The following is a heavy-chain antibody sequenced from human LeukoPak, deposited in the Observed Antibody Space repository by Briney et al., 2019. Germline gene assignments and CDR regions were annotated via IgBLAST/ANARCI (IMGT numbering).Heavy chain of an antibody. Sequence: GGSLRLSCAASGFTFSSYAMHWVRQAPGKGLEWVGVISYDGSNKYYADSVKGRFTISRDNSKNTLYLQMNSLRAEDTAVYYCARDKYGSGISPADYWGQGTLVTVSS. J-gene: IGHJ4*02. CDR3: ARDKYGSGISPADY. CDR2: ISYDGSNK. V-gene: IGHV3-30-3*01. CDR1: GFTFSSYA. D-gene: IGHD3-10*01.